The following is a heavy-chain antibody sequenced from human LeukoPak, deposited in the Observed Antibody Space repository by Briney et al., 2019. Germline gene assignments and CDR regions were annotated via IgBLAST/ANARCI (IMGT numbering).Heavy chain of an antibody. D-gene: IGHD4-17*01. V-gene: IGHV3-11*04. CDR2: ISSSGSSR. J-gene: IGHJ4*02. CDR1: GFTFSDYY. CDR3: ARGVHYGSDY. Sequence: PGGSLRLSCAASGFTFSDYYMSWIRLAPGKGLELVSYISSSGSSRYDADSVKGRFIISRDNAKNTLYLQMDSLRAEDTAVYFCARGVHYGSDYWGQGTLVTVSS.